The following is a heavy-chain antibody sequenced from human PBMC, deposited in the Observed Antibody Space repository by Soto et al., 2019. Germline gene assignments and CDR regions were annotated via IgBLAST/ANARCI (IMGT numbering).Heavy chain of an antibody. D-gene: IGHD6-13*01. CDR2: ISNNGGTT. CDR1: GFTFSSFS. CDR3: ASYDGSSWSQTDY. V-gene: IGHV3-64*04. J-gene: IGHJ4*02. Sequence: AGGSLRLSCSASGFTFSSFSMHWVPPAPGKGLEYVSVISNNGGTTYYADSVKGRFTISRDNAKNSLYLQMNSLRAEDTAIYYCASYDGSSWSQTDYWGQGNLVTVSS.